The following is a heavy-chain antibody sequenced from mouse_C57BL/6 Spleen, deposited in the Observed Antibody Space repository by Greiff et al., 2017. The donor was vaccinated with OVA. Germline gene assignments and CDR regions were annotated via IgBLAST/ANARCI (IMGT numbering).Heavy chain of an antibody. CDR2: VNPNNGGT. Sequence: EVQLQPSGPELVKPGASVKISCKASGYTFTDYYMNWVKQSHGKSLEWIGDVNPNNGGTSYNQKFKGKATLTVDKSSSTAYMELRSLTSEDSAVDYCAREGAGHYFDYWGQGTTLTVSS. J-gene: IGHJ2*01. CDR3: AREGAGHYFDY. CDR1: GYTFTDYY. V-gene: IGHV1-26*01. D-gene: IGHD3-3*01.